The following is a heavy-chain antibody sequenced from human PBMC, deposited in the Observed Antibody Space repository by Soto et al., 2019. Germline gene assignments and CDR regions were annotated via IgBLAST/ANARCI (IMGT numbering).Heavy chain of an antibody. CDR2: ISAYNGNT. V-gene: IGHV1-18*01. J-gene: IGHJ4*02. CDR1: GYTFTSYG. Sequence: QVQLVQSGAEVKKPGASVKVSCKASGYTFTSYGVSWVRQAPGQGLEWMGWISAYNGNTNYAQKLQGRVTMTTDTSTSTAYMELRSLRSDDTAVYYCARANLQWWLQTGFDYWGQGTLVTVSS. CDR3: ARANLQWWLQTGFDY. D-gene: IGHD5-12*01.